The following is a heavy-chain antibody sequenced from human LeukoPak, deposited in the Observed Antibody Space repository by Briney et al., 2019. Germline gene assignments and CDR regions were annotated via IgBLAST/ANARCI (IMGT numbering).Heavy chain of an antibody. CDR2: ISISSTYT. CDR3: ARTSGLERQLYFDY. D-gene: IGHD1-1*01. J-gene: IGHJ4*02. CDR1: GFTLNDYY. V-gene: IGHV3-11*06. Sequence: GGSPRLSCAASGFTLNDYYLTWIRQAPGKGLEWISYISISSTYTHYADSVKGRFTISRDNAKNSLYLQMNSLRAEDTAVYYCARTSGLERQLYFDYWGQGTLVTVSS.